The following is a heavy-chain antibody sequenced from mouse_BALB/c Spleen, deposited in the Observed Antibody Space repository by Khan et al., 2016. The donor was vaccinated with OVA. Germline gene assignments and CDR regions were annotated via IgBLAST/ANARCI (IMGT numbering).Heavy chain of an antibody. D-gene: IGHD1-1*01. Sequence: QVQLKESGPGLVAPSQSLSITCTVYGYSLTRYGVHWVRQPPGKGLEWLGLIWAGGSTNYNWALMSRLSISIDNSKGLVFLIMNSLQTDDTALYYCARSKYLGRYWGQGTTLTVSS. J-gene: IGHJ2*01. CDR2: IWAGGST. CDR3: ARSKYLGRY. V-gene: IGHV2-9*02. CDR1: GYSLTRYG.